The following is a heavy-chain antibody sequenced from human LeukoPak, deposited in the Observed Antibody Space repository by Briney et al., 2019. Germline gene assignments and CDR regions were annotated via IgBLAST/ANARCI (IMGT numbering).Heavy chain of an antibody. J-gene: IGHJ6*03. Sequence: SETLSLTCTVSGGSISSSSYYWGWIRQPPGKGLEWIGSIYYSGSTYYNPSLKSRVTISVDTSKNQFSLKLSSVTAADTAVYYCARVGDYYGSGSYYGYYYMDVWGKGTTVTVSS. D-gene: IGHD3-10*01. V-gene: IGHV4-39*07. CDR3: ARVGDYYGSGSYYGYYYMDV. CDR2: IYYSGST. CDR1: GGSISSSSYY.